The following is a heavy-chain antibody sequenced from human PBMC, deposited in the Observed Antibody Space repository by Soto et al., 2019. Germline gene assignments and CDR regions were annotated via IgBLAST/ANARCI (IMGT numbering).Heavy chain of an antibody. D-gene: IGHD2-2*01. J-gene: IGHJ4*02. CDR3: ARVGLGYCSSTSCYPVFDY. CDR1: GGTFSSYA. V-gene: IGHV1-69*01. Sequence: QVQLVQSGAEVKKPGSSVKVSCKASGGTFSSYAISWVRQAPGQGLAWMGGIIPIFGTANYAQKFQGRVTITADESTSTAYMELSSLRSEDTAVYYCARVGLGYCSSTSCYPVFDYWGQGTLVTVSS. CDR2: IIPIFGTA.